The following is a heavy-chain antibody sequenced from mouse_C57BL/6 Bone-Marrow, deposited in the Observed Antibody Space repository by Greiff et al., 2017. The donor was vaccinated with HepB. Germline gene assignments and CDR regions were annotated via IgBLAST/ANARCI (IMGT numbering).Heavy chain of an antibody. V-gene: IGHV14-4*01. D-gene: IGHD1-1*01. Sequence: VQLQQSGAELVRPGASVKLSCTASGFNIKDDYMHWVKQRLEQGLEWIGWIDPENGDTESASKFQGKATITADTSSNTAYLPLSSLTSEDTAVYYCTFMPGFAYWGQVTLVTVSA. CDR3: TFMPGFAY. J-gene: IGHJ3*01. CDR2: IDPENGDT. CDR1: GFNIKDDY.